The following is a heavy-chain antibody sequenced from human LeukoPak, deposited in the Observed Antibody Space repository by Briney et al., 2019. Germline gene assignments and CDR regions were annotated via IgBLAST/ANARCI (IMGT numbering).Heavy chain of an antibody. D-gene: IGHD6-6*01. CDR3: ARLASRPY. CDR2: IYADGGT. CDR1: GFTFSTNF. J-gene: IGHJ4*02. V-gene: IGHV3-53*01. Sequence: GGSLSLSCAAPGFTFSTNFWSWVRQAPGRGLEWVAIIYADGGTSYADSVKGRFTLSRDNSKNTVYLQMSSLRAEDTAIYYCARLASRPYWGRGSLVTVSS.